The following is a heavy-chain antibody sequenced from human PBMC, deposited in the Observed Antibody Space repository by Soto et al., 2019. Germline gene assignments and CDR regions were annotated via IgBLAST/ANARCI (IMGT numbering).Heavy chain of an antibody. CDR1: GFTFSSYA. Sequence: PGGSLRLSCAASGFTFSSYAMSWVRQAPGKGLEWVSAISGSGGSTYYADSVKGRFTISRDNSKNTLYLQMNSQRAEDTAVNYYAKGTRCGYCHYGMDVWGQGTTVTVSS. CDR3: AKGTRCGYCHYGMDV. CDR2: ISGSGGST. V-gene: IGHV3-23*01. J-gene: IGHJ6*02. D-gene: IGHD2-21*02.